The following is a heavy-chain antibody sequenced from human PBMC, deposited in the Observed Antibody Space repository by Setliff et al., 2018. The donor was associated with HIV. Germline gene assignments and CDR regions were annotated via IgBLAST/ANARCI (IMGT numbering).Heavy chain of an antibody. D-gene: IGHD5-18*01. V-gene: IGHV1-2*06. CDR3: ARSGYSYGHDAFDI. Sequence: ASVKVSCKASGYTFTGYYMHWVRQAPGRGLEWMGRINPNSGGTNYAQKFQGRVTMTRDTSISTAYMELSRLRSDDTAVYYCARSGYSYGHDAFDIWGQGTMVTVSS. CDR2: INPNSGGT. CDR1: GYTFTGYY. J-gene: IGHJ3*02.